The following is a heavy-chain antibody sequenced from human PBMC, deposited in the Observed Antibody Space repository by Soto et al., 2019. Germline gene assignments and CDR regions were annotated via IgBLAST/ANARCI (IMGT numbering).Heavy chain of an antibody. Sequence: GGSLRLSCAASGFTFSSYAMSWVRQAPGKGLEWVSAISGSGGSTYYADSVKGRFTISRDNSKNTLYLQMNSLRAEDTAVYYCAKGILGYCSSTSCYPYAFDIWGQGTMVTVSS. D-gene: IGHD2-2*01. CDR1: GFTFSSYA. J-gene: IGHJ3*02. CDR3: AKGILGYCSSTSCYPYAFDI. V-gene: IGHV3-23*01. CDR2: ISGSGGST.